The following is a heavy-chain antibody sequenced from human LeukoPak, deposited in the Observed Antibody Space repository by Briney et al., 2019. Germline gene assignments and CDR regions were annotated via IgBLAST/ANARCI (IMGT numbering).Heavy chain of an antibody. Sequence: PSETLSLTCSASGASTSRRYWIGIRQSPGRTLEGIGHIYDGRDTKYNPSLTSRVTISVDTSKNQFSLSLPSVTAADTAIYYCAQTTGWPGFDFWGPGALVTVSS. CDR2: IYDGRDT. J-gene: IGHJ4*02. D-gene: IGHD6-19*01. V-gene: IGHV4-59*08. CDR1: GASTSRRY. CDR3: AQTTGWPGFDF.